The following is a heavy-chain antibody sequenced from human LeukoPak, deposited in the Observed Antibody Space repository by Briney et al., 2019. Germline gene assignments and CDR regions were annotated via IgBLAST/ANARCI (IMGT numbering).Heavy chain of an antibody. Sequence: VASVKVSCKASGGTFSSYAISWVRQAPGQGLEWMGGIIPIFGTANYAQKFQGRVTITADESTSTAYMELSSLRSEDTAVYYCARSGPSSNRAAFDIWGQGTMVTVSS. J-gene: IGHJ3*02. CDR1: GGTFSSYA. D-gene: IGHD6-6*01. CDR2: IIPIFGTA. CDR3: ARSGPSSNRAAFDI. V-gene: IGHV1-69*13.